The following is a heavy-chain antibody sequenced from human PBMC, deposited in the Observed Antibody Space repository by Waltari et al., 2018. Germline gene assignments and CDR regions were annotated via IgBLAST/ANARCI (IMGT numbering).Heavy chain of an antibody. J-gene: IGHJ6*03. CDR3: TNRLGSPRWLSPYYYRNFLDV. CDR1: GATVRTDSYY. D-gene: IGHD2-15*01. Sequence: QVQLQESGPGLVRPSETLSLTCIVSGATVRTDSYYWAWVRHSPGRGLGWIGGGDYGGATSYNPSLGCGLSISLDTSRDRIFLRLTSVTAADSAVYFGTNRLGSPRWLSPYYYRNFLDVWGTGITVIVSS. V-gene: IGHV4-39*07. CDR2: GDYGGAT.